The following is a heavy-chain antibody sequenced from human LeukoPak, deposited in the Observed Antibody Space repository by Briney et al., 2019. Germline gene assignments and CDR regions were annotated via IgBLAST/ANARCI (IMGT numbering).Heavy chain of an antibody. J-gene: IGHJ4*02. Sequence: PGGSLRLSCAASGFTFSGSAMHWVRQASGKGLEWVGRIRSKANSYATAHAASVKGRFTISRDDSKNTAYLQMNSLKTEDTAVYYCTRPDSSGSDYWGQGTLVTVSS. CDR1: GFTFSGSA. CDR3: TRPDSSGSDY. D-gene: IGHD6-19*01. CDR2: IRSKANSYAT. V-gene: IGHV3-73*01.